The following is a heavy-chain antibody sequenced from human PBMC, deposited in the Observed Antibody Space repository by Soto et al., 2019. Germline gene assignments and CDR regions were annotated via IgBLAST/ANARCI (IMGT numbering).Heavy chain of an antibody. Sequence: QVQLVQSGAEVKSPGASVKVSCKASGYTFTSYYIHWVRQAPGQGLEWMGIINPSSGSTSYAQSFQGRVNMTRDTSTTTVYMELSSLRFEDTAVYYCARGPISSVGEYWGQGTQVTVSS. D-gene: IGHD3-10*01. V-gene: IGHV1-46*01. CDR2: INPSSGST. CDR1: GYTFTSYY. J-gene: IGHJ1*01. CDR3: ARGPISSVGEY.